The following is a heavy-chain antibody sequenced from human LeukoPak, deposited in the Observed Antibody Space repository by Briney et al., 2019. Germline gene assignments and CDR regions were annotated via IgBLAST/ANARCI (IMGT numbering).Heavy chain of an antibody. CDR1: GFTVNSHFM. CDR3: ARDSADCSGGSCYSAEYFQH. Sequence: GSLRLSCAASGFTVNSHFMYWVRQPPGKGLEWIGSIYYSGSTFYNPSLKTRVTMSADTSRNQFSLKLSSVTAADTAVYYCARDSADCSGGSCYSAEYFQHWGQGTLVTVSS. D-gene: IGHD2-15*01. J-gene: IGHJ1*01. CDR2: IYYSGST. V-gene: IGHV4-39*07.